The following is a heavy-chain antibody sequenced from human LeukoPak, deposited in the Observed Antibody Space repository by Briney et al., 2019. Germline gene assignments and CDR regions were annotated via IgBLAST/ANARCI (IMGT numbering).Heavy chain of an antibody. J-gene: IGHJ4*02. CDR3: ARGLRPYSSSSVLGY. CDR2: VSYRGST. V-gene: IGHV4-59*12. CDR1: CGSMSSNY. D-gene: IGHD6-6*01. Sequence: SDTVSLTRTLWCGSMSSNYWSWPRPPPGGGLECLGYVSYRGSTNYNPSLKSRVTISVDTSKNQFSLKLSSVTAADTAVYYCARGLRPYSSSSVLGYWGQGTLVTVSS.